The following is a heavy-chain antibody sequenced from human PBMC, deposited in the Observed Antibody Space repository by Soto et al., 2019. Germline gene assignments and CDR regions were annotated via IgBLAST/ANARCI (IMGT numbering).Heavy chain of an antibody. CDR1: GFTFSSYS. D-gene: IGHD3-9*01. CDR2: ISSSSSYI. Sequence: GGSLRLSCAASGFTFSSYSMNWVRQAPGKGLEWVSSISSSSSYIYYADSVKGRFTISRDNAKNSLYLQMNSLRAEDTAVYYCARDYYDILTGYYNVAPFGYWGQGTLVTVSS. J-gene: IGHJ4*02. CDR3: ARDYYDILTGYYNVAPFGY. V-gene: IGHV3-21*01.